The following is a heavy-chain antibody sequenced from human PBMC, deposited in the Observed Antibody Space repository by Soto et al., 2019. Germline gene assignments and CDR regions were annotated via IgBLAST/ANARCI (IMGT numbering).Heavy chain of an antibody. Sequence: EVQLVEAGGGLVQPGGSLKLSCAASGFTFSDIAMHWVRQASGKGLEWVGRIDRKTYNYATTYGASVKGRFTISRDDSKNMVYLQMNSLKTEDTAVYYCIKYSGRQSTPAALGQGTLVTVSS. CDR3: IKYSGRQSTPAA. CDR2: IDRKTYNYAT. J-gene: IGHJ5*02. V-gene: IGHV3-73*02. CDR1: GFTFSDIA. D-gene: IGHD1-26*01.